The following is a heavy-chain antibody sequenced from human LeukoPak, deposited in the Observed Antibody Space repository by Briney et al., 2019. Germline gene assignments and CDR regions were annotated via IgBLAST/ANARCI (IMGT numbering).Heavy chain of an antibody. Sequence: SETLSLTCTVSGDSISNYYWSWVRQPAGKGLEWIGRIYASGSSNYNPSLKSRITMSVDTSKNQSSLKLSSVTAADTAVYYCARCLNTYYYDNSGYSPEHYYMDVWGKGTTVIVSS. CDR2: IYASGSS. J-gene: IGHJ6*03. V-gene: IGHV4-4*07. D-gene: IGHD3-22*01. CDR1: GDSISNYY. CDR3: ARCLNTYYYDNSGYSPEHYYMDV.